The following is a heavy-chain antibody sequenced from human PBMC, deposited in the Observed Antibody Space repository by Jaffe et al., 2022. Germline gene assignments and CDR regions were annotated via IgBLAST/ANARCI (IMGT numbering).Heavy chain of an antibody. CDR1: GFTFSSYW. D-gene: IGHD4-17*01. J-gene: IGHJ4*02. V-gene: IGHV3-7*01. Sequence: EVQLVESGGGLVQPGGSLRLSCAASGFTFSSYWMSWVRQAPGKGLEWVANIKQDGSEKYYVDSVKGRFTISRDNAKNSLYLQMNSLRAEDTAVYYCARVLGLRGDYVFDYWGQGTLVTVSS. CDR2: IKQDGSEK. CDR3: ARVLGLRGDYVFDY.